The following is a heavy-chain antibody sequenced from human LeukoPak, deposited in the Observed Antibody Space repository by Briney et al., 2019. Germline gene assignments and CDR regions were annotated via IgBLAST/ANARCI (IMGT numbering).Heavy chain of an antibody. CDR3: ARGKKYCSSTSCYRVDY. Sequence: GASVKVSCKASGYTFTSYDINWVRQATGQGLEWMGWMNPNSGNTGYAQKFLGRVTMTRNTSISTAYMELSSLRSEDTAVYYCARGKKYCSSTSCYRVDYWGQGTLVTVSS. D-gene: IGHD2-2*01. V-gene: IGHV1-8*01. J-gene: IGHJ4*02. CDR1: GYTFTSYD. CDR2: MNPNSGNT.